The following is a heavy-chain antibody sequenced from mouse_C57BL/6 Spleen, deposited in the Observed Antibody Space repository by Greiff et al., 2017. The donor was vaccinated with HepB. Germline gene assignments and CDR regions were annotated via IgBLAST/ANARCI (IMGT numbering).Heavy chain of an antibody. D-gene: IGHD1-1*01. J-gene: IGHJ1*03. Sequence: DVMLVESGEGLVKPGGSLKLSCAASGFTFSSYAMSWVRQTPEKRLEWVAYISSGGDYIYYADTVKGRFTISRDNARNTLYLQMSSLKSEDTAMYYCTRVYYGSSPWYFDVWGTGTTVTVSS. V-gene: IGHV5-9-1*02. CDR2: ISSGGDYI. CDR1: GFTFSSYA. CDR3: TRVYYGSSPWYFDV.